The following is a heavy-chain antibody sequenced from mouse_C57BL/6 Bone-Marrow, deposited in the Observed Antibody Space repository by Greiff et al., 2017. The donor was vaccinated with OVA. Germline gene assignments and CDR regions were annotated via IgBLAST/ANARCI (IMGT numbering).Heavy chain of an antibody. V-gene: IGHV5-17*01. CDR1: GFTFSDYG. D-gene: IGHD1-1*01. CDR3: ARPHGYYFDY. CDR2: ISSGSSTI. Sequence: EVMLVESGGGLVKPGGSLKLSCAASGFTFSDYGMHWVRQAPEKGLEWVAYISSGSSTIYYADTVKGRFTISRDNAKNTLFLQMTSLRSEDTAMYYCARPHGYYFDYWGQGTTLTVSS. J-gene: IGHJ2*01.